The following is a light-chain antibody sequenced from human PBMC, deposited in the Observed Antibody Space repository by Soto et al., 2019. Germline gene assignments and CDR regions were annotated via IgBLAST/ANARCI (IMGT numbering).Light chain of an antibody. CDR2: MGS. CDR3: MQALQIRNT. Sequence: DIVMTQSPVSLPVTPGEPASISCKSSQSLLHSNGYNYLDWYVQKPGQSPQVLIYMGSNRASGVPDRFSGSGSGTDFTLKITRVEAEDVGVYFCMQALQIRNTFGQGTKLEIK. J-gene: IGKJ2*01. CDR1: QSLLHSNGYNY. V-gene: IGKV2-28*01.